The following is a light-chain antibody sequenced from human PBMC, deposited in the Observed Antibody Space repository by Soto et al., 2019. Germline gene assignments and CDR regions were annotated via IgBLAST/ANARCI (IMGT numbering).Light chain of an antibody. V-gene: IGLV2-14*01. J-gene: IGLJ3*02. Sequence: QSALTQPASVSGSPGQSITISCTGTSSDVGGYNSVSWYQQHPGKAPKLVIFEVSNRPSGTSNRFSGSKSVNTASLTISGLQAEDEADYYCASYTTTSTWVFGGGTKLT. CDR2: EVS. CDR3: ASYTTTSTWV. CDR1: SSDVGGYNS.